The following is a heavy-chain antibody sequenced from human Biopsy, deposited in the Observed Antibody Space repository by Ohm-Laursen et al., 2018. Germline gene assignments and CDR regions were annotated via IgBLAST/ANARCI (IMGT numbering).Heavy chain of an antibody. CDR3: ARDDTSGGVAFDI. CDR2: INTDGTTT. J-gene: IGHJ3*02. CDR1: GFTLSTYW. Sequence: SLRLSCAASGFTLSTYWMHWVRQVPGKGLVWVSRINTDGTTTTHADSVRGRFTISRDNAKNTLYLQMTSLRAEDTAFYYCARDDTSGGVAFDIWGRGTMVTVSS. D-gene: IGHD3-22*01. V-gene: IGHV3-74*01.